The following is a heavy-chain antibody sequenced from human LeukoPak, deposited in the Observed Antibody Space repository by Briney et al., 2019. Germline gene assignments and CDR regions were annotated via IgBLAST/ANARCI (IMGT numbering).Heavy chain of an antibody. D-gene: IGHD3-3*01. CDR3: ARCNEPSRSGYCFDY. J-gene: IGHJ4*02. CDR2: INHSGST. CDR1: GGSFSGYY. Sequence: SETLSLTCAVYGGSFSGYYWSWIRQPPGKGLEWIGEINHSGSTNYNPSLKSRVTISVDTSKNQFSLKLSSVTAADTAVYYCARCNEPSRSGYCFDYWGQGTLVTVSS. V-gene: IGHV4-34*01.